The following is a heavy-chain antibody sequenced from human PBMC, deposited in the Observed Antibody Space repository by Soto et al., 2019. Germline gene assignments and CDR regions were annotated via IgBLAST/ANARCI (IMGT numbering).Heavy chain of an antibody. CDR3: AIGPRMWLAGGGY. J-gene: IGHJ4*02. Sequence: SETLSLTCAFYCGSFIGYYWSGIRQPPGKGLEWLGEINHSGITDYNPSLKSRITISIDTSKKQFSLKLNSVTAADTAVYYCAIGPRMWLAGGGYWGQGTQVTVSS. CDR2: INHSGIT. V-gene: IGHV4-34*01. CDR1: CGSFIGYY. D-gene: IGHD6-19*01.